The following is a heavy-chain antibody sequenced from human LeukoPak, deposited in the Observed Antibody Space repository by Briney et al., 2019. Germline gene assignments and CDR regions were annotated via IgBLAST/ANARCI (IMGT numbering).Heavy chain of an antibody. Sequence: SVKASCKATGGTFSSYAISWVRQAPGQGLEWMGGIIPIFGTANYAQKFQGRVTITADESTSTAYMELSSLRSEDTAVYYCAIYSSYGPAREFDYWGQGTLVTVSS. D-gene: IGHD5-18*01. CDR3: AIYSSYGPAREFDY. CDR1: GGTFSSYA. CDR2: IIPIFGTA. J-gene: IGHJ4*02. V-gene: IGHV1-69*13.